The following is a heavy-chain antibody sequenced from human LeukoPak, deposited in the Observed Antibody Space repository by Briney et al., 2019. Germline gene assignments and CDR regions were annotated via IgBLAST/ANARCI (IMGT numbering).Heavy chain of an antibody. D-gene: IGHD7-27*01. V-gene: IGHV1-2*02. CDR3: ARGPHWDPHFDY. CDR1: GFTFTAYY. J-gene: IGHJ4*02. Sequence: ASVKVSCKASGFTFTAYYMHWVRQAPGQGLEWMGWINPNSGGTNYAQKFQGRVTMTRDTSISTAYMELSRLRSDDTAVYYCARGPHWDPHFDYWGQGTLVTVSS. CDR2: INPNSGGT.